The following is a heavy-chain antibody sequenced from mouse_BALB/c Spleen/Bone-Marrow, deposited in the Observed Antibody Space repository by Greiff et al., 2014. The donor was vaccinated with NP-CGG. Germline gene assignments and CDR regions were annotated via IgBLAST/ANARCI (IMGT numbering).Heavy chain of an antibody. CDR2: ISSGGSYT. Sequence: EVMLVESGGGLVKPGGSLKLSCAASGFTFSSYAMSWVRQTPEKRLEWVATISSGGSYTYYPDSVKGRFTISRDNAKNTLYLQMSSLRSEDTAMYYCARRDGYLDYWGQGTTLTVSS. CDR1: GFTFSSYA. V-gene: IGHV5-9-1*01. J-gene: IGHJ2*01. CDR3: ARRDGYLDY. D-gene: IGHD2-3*01.